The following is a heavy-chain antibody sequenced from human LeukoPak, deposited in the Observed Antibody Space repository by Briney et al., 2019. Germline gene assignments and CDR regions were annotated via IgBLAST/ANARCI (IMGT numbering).Heavy chain of an antibody. CDR3: SRVSSGWYEFYYYYKDV. V-gene: IGHV4-38-2*02. Sequence: SETLSLTCTVSGYSISSGYYWGWIRQPPGKGLEWIGSIYHSGSTYYNPSLKSRVTISVDTSKNQFSLKLSSVTAADTAVYYCSRVSSGWYEFYYYYKDVWGKGTTVTVSS. CDR2: IYHSGST. J-gene: IGHJ6*03. CDR1: GYSISSGYY. D-gene: IGHD6-19*01.